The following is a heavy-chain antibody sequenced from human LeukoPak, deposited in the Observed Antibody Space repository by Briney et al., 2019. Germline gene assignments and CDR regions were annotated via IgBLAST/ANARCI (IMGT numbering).Heavy chain of an antibody. Sequence: GASVKVSCKASGYTFTSYAMHWVRQAPGQRLEWMGWINAGNGNTKYSQKFRGRVTITRDTSASTAYMELSSLRSEDTAVYYCARAGGCGISGSCYYFDYWGQGTLVTVSS. CDR1: GYTFTSYA. D-gene: IGHD2-15*01. CDR2: INAGNGNT. J-gene: IGHJ4*02. CDR3: ARAGGCGISGSCYYFDY. V-gene: IGHV1-3*01.